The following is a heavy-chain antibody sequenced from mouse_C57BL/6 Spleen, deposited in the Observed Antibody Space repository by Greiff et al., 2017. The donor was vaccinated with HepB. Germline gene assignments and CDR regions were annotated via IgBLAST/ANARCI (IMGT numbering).Heavy chain of an antibody. CDR3: ARRAQADDY. CDR2: IYPGDGDT. CDR1: GYAFSSSW. D-gene: IGHD3-2*02. J-gene: IGHJ2*01. V-gene: IGHV1-82*01. Sequence: VKLMESGPELVKPGASVKISCKASGYAFSSSWMNWVKQRPGKGLEWIGRIYPGDGDTNYNGKFKGKATLTADKSSSTAYMQLSSLTSEDSAVYFCARRAQADDYWGQGTTLTVSS.